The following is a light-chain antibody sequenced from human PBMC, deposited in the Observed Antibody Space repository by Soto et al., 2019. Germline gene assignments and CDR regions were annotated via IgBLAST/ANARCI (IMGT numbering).Light chain of an antibody. CDR2: GAS. CDR3: QQYDNWPPTYT. V-gene: IGKV3-15*01. CDR1: QSISSN. Sequence: EIVMTQSPATLSMSPGERATLSCRASQSISSNLAWSQQKPGQAPRLLIYGASNRATGIPARFSGGGSETEFTLTISSLQSEDFAGYYCQQYDNWPPTYTFGQGTKLEIK. J-gene: IGKJ2*01.